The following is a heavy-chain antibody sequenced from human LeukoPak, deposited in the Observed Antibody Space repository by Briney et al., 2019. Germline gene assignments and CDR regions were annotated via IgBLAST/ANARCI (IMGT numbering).Heavy chain of an antibody. CDR2: ISSSSSYI. CDR1: GFTFSSYS. CDR3: ARPGHDSSGYYPFDY. Sequence: GGSLRLSCAASGFTFSSYSMNWVRQAPGKGLEWVSSISSSSSYIYYADSVKGRFTIPRDNAKNSLYLQMNSLRAEDTAVYYCARPGHDSSGYYPFDYWGQGTLVTVSS. D-gene: IGHD3-22*01. V-gene: IGHV3-21*01. J-gene: IGHJ4*02.